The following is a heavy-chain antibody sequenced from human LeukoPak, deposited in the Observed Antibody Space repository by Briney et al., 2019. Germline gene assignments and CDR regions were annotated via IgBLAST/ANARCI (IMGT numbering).Heavy chain of an antibody. D-gene: IGHD3-9*01. CDR2: IYYSGST. J-gene: IGHJ6*03. V-gene: IGHV4-59*11. CDR3: ARSPVVSYYDILTGETFRHYMDV. Sequence: KPSETLSLTCTVSGGSISSHYWSWIRQPPGKGLEWIGYIYYSGSTNYNPSLKSRAPISVDTSKNQFSLKLTSVTAADTAVYYCARSPVVSYYDILTGETFRHYMDVWGKGTTVTVSS. CDR1: GGSISSHY.